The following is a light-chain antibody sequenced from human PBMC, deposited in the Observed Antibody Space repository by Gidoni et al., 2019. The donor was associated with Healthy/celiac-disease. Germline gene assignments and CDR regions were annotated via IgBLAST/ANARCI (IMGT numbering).Light chain of an antibody. J-gene: IGKJ4*01. V-gene: IGKV2-28*01. CDR1: QSLLHSNGYNY. Sequence: DIVMTQSPLSLPVTPGEPASISCRSSQSLLHSNGYNYLDWYLQKPVKSPQLLIYLGSNRASWVPDRFSGSGSGTDFTLKISRVEAEDVGVYYCMQALQTPTFGGGTKVEIK. CDR2: LGS. CDR3: MQALQTPT.